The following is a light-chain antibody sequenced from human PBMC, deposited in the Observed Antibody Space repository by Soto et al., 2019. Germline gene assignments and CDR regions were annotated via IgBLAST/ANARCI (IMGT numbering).Light chain of an antibody. CDR3: QQYDASLWT. CDR2: GAS. CDR1: QTANNNY. V-gene: IGKV3-20*01. Sequence: DIVLTQSPGTLSLSPGERAILSCRASQTANNNYLAWCQQKPGQAPRLLIYGASSRATGIPDRFSGSGSGTDFTLTISRLEPEDFAVYYCQQYDASLWTFGQGTKVDI. J-gene: IGKJ1*01.